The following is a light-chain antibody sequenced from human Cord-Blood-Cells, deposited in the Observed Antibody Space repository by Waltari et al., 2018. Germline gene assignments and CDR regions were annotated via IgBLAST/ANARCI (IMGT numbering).Light chain of an antibody. J-gene: IGLJ2*01. CDR3: CSYAGSSTLV. CDR2: EGS. Sequence: QSALTQPASVSGSPGQSITISCTGTSSDVGSYNLVSWYQQQPGKAPKLMIYEGSKRPSWVSNRFSGSKSGNTASLTISGLQAEDEADYYCCSYAGSSTLVFGGGTKLTVL. CDR1: SSDVGSYNL. V-gene: IGLV2-23*01.